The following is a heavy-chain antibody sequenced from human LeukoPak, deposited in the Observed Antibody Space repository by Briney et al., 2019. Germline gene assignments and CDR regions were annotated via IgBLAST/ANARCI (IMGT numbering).Heavy chain of an antibody. CDR1: GFTFTTYP. J-gene: IGHJ6*02. Sequence: GGSLTLSRAASGFTFTTYPMTWVRRAPGRGLEWVSAIGTSGNCKYYAVSVRGRFTVSRDNFKNSLYLQMDRVRAEDTAVYYCAAGLYYYGMDMWGQGTTVTVSS. CDR3: AAGLYYYGMDM. V-gene: IGHV3-23*01. D-gene: IGHD6-13*01. CDR2: IGTSGNCK.